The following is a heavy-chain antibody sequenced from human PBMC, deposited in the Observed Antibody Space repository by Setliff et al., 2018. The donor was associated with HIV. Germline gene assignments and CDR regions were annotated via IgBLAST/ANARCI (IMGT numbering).Heavy chain of an antibody. D-gene: IGHD3-10*01. CDR3: ATLDYYGSQTYNLALHY. V-gene: IGHV1-69*10. J-gene: IGHJ4*02. Sequence: SVKVSCKASGGTFSSSALSWVRQARGQGPEWLGGIIPVFGMTDYAQNFQGRLTITADTSTSTAYMELNSLRSEDTAMYYCATLDYYGSQTYNLALHYWGQGTLVTVSS. CDR1: GGTFSSSA. CDR2: IIPVFGMT.